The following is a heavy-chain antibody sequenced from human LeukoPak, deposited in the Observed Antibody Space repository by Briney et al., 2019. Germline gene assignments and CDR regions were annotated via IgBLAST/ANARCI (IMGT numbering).Heavy chain of an antibody. Sequence: SETLSLTCTVSGASFSSSTYYWGWIRQPPVKGLEWIGSIYYSGSTYYNPSLKSRVTMSVDTSKNQFSLKLSSVTAADTAVYYCVRHAGGISATGTRPFDYWGQGTLVTVSS. V-gene: IGHV4-39*01. J-gene: IGHJ4*02. CDR3: VRHAGGISATGTRPFDY. D-gene: IGHD6-13*01. CDR1: GASFSSSTYY. CDR2: IYYSGST.